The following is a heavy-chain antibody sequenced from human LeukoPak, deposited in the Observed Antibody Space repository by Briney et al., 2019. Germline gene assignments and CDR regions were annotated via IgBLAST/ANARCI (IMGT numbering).Heavy chain of an antibody. J-gene: IGHJ4*02. V-gene: IGHV3-30*02. Sequence: GGSLRLSCAASGFTFTIHWMTWVRQAPGKGLEWVAFIRYDESNNYYADSVKGRFTTSRDNSKNTLYLQMNSLRAEDTAVYYCATGDYWGQGTLVTVSS. CDR3: ATGDY. CDR1: GFTFTIHW. CDR2: IRYDESNN.